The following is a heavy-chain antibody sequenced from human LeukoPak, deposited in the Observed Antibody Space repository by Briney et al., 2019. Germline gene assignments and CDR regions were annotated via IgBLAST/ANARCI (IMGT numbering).Heavy chain of an antibody. V-gene: IGHV7-4-1*02. D-gene: IGHD5-18*01. J-gene: IGHJ4*02. CDR2: INTNTGNP. CDR1: GYTFTNNA. CDR3: GRDPKLGIRGYTYGYIDH. Sequence: EASVKVSCKTSGYTFTNNAINWVRQAPGQGLEWMGGINTNTGNPSYAQGFFTGRYVFSLYTSASTAYLQINGLKADDTAVYYCGRDPKLGIRGYTYGYIDHWGQGTLLTVAS.